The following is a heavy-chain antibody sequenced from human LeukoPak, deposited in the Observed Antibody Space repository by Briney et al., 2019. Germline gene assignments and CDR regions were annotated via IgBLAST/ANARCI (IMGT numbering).Heavy chain of an antibody. V-gene: IGHV3-7*01. J-gene: IGHJ4*02. CDR1: GFTFSSYW. CDR2: IKNDGSEE. D-gene: IGHD3-10*01. Sequence: PGESLRLSCAASGFTFSSYWMRWVRQAPGKGLEGVANIKNDGSEEYYVDSVKGRFTISRDNAKNSLFLQMNSLTVEDTAVYYCARAIRGSAVDTGDRWGQGTLVTVSS. CDR3: ARAIRGSAVDTGDR.